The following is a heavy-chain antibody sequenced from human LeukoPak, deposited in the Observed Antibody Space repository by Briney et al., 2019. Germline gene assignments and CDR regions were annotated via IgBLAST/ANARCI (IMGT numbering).Heavy chain of an antibody. D-gene: IGHD2-2*01. CDR3: ARGACSSRSCSYFYYMDV. Sequence: GGSLRLSCETSGFSFKDYGMNWVRQVPGKGLEWVSGINWNGGSAGYADSVRGRFTISKDSAKNSLYLQMDSLRVEDTALYYCARGACSSRSCSYFYYMDVWGSGTTVTVSS. CDR2: INWNGGSA. V-gene: IGHV3-20*04. CDR1: GFSFKDYG. J-gene: IGHJ6*03.